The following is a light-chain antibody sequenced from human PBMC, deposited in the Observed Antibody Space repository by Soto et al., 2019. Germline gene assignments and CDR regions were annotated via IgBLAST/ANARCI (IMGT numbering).Light chain of an antibody. CDR3: SSYAGSNNFV. Sequence: QSALTQPPSASGSPGQSVTISCTGTSSDVGGYKYVSWYQQQPAKAPKLMIYEVSKRPSGVPDRSSGSKSGNTASLTVSGLQAEDEADYYCSSYAGSNNFVFGTGTKVTVL. CDR2: EVS. J-gene: IGLJ1*01. CDR1: SSDVGGYKY. V-gene: IGLV2-8*01.